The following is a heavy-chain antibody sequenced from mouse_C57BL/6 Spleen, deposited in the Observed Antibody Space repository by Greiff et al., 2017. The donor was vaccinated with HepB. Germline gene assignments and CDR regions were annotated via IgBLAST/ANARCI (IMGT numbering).Heavy chain of an antibody. Sequence: QVQLQQSGAELVKPGASVKMSCKASGYTFTSYWITWVKQRPGQGLEWIGDIYPGSGSTNYNEKFKSKATLTVDTSSSTAYMQLSSLTSEDSAVYYGARLALDYEYDEADWGQGTLVTVAA. CDR1: GYTFTSYW. J-gene: IGHJ3*01. CDR3: ARLALDYEYDEAD. CDR2: IYPGSGST. D-gene: IGHD2-4*01. V-gene: IGHV1-55*01.